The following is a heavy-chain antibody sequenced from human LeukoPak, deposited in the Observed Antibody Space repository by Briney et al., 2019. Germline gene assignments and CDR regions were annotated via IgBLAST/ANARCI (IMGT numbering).Heavy chain of an antibody. D-gene: IGHD4-23*01. CDR1: GGSISRGDYY. CDR3: ARLDYGGKSPVYYYGMDV. J-gene: IGHJ6*02. Sequence: SATLSLTCTVSGGSISRGDYYWGWIRQPPGKGLKWIGTIYYSGITNYNPSLKSRVTISVDTSKNQFSLKLSSVTAADTAVYYCARLDYGGKSPVYYYGMDVWGQGTTVTVSS. CDR2: IYYSGIT. V-gene: IGHV4-39*07.